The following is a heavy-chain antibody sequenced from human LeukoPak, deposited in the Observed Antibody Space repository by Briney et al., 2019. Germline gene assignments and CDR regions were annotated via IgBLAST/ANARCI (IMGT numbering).Heavy chain of an antibody. CDR1: GYTFTDYP. CDR2: INTDTGNP. CDR3: ARDFPPGFLVLVS. J-gene: IGHJ4*02. Sequence: ASVKVSCKASGYTFTDYPINWVRQAPEQGLEWMGWINTDTGNPSYAQGFTGRFVFSLDTSVSAAYLQISSLKAEDTAVYYCARDFPPGFLVLVSWGQGTLVTVSS. D-gene: IGHD3-3*01. V-gene: IGHV7-4-1*02.